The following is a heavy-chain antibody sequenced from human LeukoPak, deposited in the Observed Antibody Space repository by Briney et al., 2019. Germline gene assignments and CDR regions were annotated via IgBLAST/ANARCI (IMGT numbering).Heavy chain of an antibody. CDR3: ARDPLAYCAGDCYHRFFDY. CDR2: ISAYNGNT. V-gene: IGHV1-18*01. J-gene: IGHJ4*02. CDR1: GYPFNSYT. D-gene: IGHD2-21*02. Sequence: GASVKVSCKASGYPFNSYTISWVRQAPGQGLEWMGWISAYNGNTNYAQKLQGRVTMTTDTSTSTAYMELRSLRSDDTAVYYCARDPLAYCAGDCYHRFFDYWGQGTLVTVSS.